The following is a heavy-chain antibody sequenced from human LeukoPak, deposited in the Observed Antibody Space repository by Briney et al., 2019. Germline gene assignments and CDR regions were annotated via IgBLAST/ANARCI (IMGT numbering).Heavy chain of an antibody. CDR3: AKGRDGYSQFDY. CDR1: GFTFSSYA. V-gene: IGHV3-23*01. Sequence: GGSLRLSCAASGFTFSSYAMSWVRQAPGKGLEWVSAISGSGGSTYHADSVKGRFTISRDNSKNTLYLQMNSLRAEDTAVYYCAKGRDGYSQFDYWGQGTLVTVSS. CDR2: ISGSGGST. J-gene: IGHJ4*02. D-gene: IGHD5-24*01.